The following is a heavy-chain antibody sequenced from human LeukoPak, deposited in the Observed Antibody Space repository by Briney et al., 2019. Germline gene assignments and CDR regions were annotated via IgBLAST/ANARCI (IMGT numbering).Heavy chain of an antibody. CDR2: IKQDGSQE. D-gene: IGHD5-18*01. CDR1: RFTLSTYW. Sequence: GGSLRLSCAASRFTLSTYWMGWVRQAPGKGLEWVAHIKQDGSQEYYVDSVKGRFTISRDSAKNSLYLQMNSLRAEDTAVYYCARDTALGYWGQGTLVTVSS. CDR3: ARDTALGY. V-gene: IGHV3-7*01. J-gene: IGHJ4*02.